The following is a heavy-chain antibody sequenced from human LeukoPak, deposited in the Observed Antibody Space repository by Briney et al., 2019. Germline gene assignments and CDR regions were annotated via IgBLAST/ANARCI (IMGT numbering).Heavy chain of an antibody. CDR2: IFYSGRT. CDR3: ARTGDYSKSTGGWFDP. D-gene: IGHD4-11*01. J-gene: IGHJ5*02. CDR1: GGSISSYY. V-gene: IGHV4-59*01. Sequence: SETLSLTCTVSGGSISSYYWSWVRQAPGKGLEWIGYIFYSGRTNYSPSLKSRVTISVDTSKNQFSLRLTSVTTADTAVYFCARTGDYSKSTGGWFDPWGQGTLVSVSS.